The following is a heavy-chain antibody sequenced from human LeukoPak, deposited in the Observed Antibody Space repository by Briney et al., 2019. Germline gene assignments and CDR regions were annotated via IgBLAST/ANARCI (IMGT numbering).Heavy chain of an antibody. V-gene: IGHV4-59*08. CDR2: IYYSGST. CDR1: GGSISSYY. CDR3: ARHLGRYFDY. Sequence: PSETLSLTCTVSGGSISSYYWSWIRQPPGKGLEWIGYIYYSGSTNYNPSLKSRVTISVDTSRNQFSLNLRSVTAADTAVYYCARHLGRYFDYWGQGTLVTVSS. J-gene: IGHJ4*02. D-gene: IGHD3-9*01.